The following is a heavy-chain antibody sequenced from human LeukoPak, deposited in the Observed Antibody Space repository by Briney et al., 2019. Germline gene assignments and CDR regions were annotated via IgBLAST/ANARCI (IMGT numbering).Heavy chain of an antibody. CDR2: IYYSGST. CDR1: GGSISSYY. Sequence: PSETLSLTCTVSGGSISSYYWGWIRQPPGKGLEWIGSIYYSGSTYYNPSLKSRVTISVDTSKNQFSLKLSPVTAADTAVYYCARDLTYYGSGSYLGSTFDPWGQGTLVTVSS. D-gene: IGHD3-10*01. CDR3: ARDLTYYGSGSYLGSTFDP. J-gene: IGHJ5*02. V-gene: IGHV4-39*07.